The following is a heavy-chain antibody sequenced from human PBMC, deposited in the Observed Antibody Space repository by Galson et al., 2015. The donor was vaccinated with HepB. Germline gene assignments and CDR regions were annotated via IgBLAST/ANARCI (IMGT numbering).Heavy chain of an antibody. D-gene: IGHD1-1*01. J-gene: IGHJ3*02. V-gene: IGHV3-7*03. CDR2: IKQDGSEK. CDR1: GFTFSSYW. CDR3: ARGNDPAGTDAFDI. Sequence: SLRLSCAASGFTFSSYWMSWVRQAPGKGLEWVANIKQDGSEKYYVDSVKGRFTISRDNAKNSLYLQMNSLRAEDTAVYYCARGNDPAGTDAFDIWGQGTMVTVSS.